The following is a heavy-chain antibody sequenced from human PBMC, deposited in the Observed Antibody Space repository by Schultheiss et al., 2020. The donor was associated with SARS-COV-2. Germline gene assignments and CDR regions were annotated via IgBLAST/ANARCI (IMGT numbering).Heavy chain of an antibody. D-gene: IGHD6-6*01. CDR3: ARSGRVAARPGGRYYYYYGMDV. CDR2: IKSDGTT. V-gene: IGHV3-74*01. CDR1: GFIFSSFW. Sequence: GGSLRLSCAASGFIFSSFWMHWVRQAPGKGPVWVSRIKSDGTTIYADSVKGRFTISRDNAKSTLYLQMTSLRAEDAAVYYCARSGRVAARPGGRYYYYYGMDVWGQGTTVTVSS. J-gene: IGHJ6*02.